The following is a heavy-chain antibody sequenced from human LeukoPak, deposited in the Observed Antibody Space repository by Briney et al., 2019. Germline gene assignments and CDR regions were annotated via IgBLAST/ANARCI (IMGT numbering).Heavy chain of an antibody. D-gene: IGHD6-13*01. CDR3: AKAGRWAAAAGNYFDY. V-gene: IGHV3-30*02. J-gene: IGHJ4*02. CDR1: GFTFSSYG. Sequence: PGGSLRLSCAASGFTFSSYGMHWVRQAPGKGLEWVAFIRYDGSNKYYADSVKGRFTISRDNSKNTLYLQMNSLRAEDTAVYYCAKAGRWAAAAGNYFDYWGQGTLVTVSS. CDR2: IRYDGSNK.